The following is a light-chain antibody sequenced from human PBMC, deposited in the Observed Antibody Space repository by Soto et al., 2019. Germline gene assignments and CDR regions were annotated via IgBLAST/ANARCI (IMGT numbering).Light chain of an antibody. CDR2: GAS. V-gene: IGKV3-15*01. J-gene: IGKJ1*01. CDR1: QSVSSS. CDR3: QQYNNWPQT. Sequence: DIVMTQSPLSLPVTPGEPATLSCGASQSVSSSLAWYQQKPGQAPRLLIYGASTRATGIPARFSGSGSGTEFTLTISSLQSEDFAVYYCQQYNNWPQTFGQGTKVDI.